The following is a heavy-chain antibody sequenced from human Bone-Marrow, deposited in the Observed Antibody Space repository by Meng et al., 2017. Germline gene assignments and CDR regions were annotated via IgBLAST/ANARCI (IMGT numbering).Heavy chain of an antibody. Sequence: ASVKVSCKASGYTFTSYDINWVRQATGQGLEWMGWMNPNSGNTGYAQKFQGRVTMTRNTSISTAYMELSSLRAEDTAVYYCARGGLLELGKMGWGQGTLVTVSS. V-gene: IGHV1-8*01. J-gene: IGHJ4*02. D-gene: IGHD7-27*01. CDR1: GYTFTSYD. CDR2: MNPNSGNT. CDR3: ARGGLLELGKMG.